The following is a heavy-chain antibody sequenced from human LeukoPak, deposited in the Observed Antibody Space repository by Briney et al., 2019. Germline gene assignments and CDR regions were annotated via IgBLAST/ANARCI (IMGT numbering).Heavy chain of an antibody. CDR3: ARDPGVVGVWYYYYGMDV. V-gene: IGHV4-59*01. CDR2: IYCSGST. Sequence: SETLSLTCTVSGGSISSYYWSWIRQPPGKGLEWIGYIYCSGSTNYNPSLKSRVTISVDTSKNQFSLKLSSVTAADTAVYYCARDPGVVGVWYYYYGMDVWGQGTTVTVSS. J-gene: IGHJ6*02. D-gene: IGHD1-26*01. CDR1: GGSISSYY.